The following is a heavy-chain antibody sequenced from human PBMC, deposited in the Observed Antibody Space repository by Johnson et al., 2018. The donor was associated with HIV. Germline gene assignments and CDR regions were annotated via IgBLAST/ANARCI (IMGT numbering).Heavy chain of an antibody. D-gene: IGHD5-24*01. CDR1: GFTFSSYA. CDR3: AREEEGRVLQLHAFDI. V-gene: IGHV3-64*01. Sequence: EVQLVESGGGLVQPGGSLRLSCAASGFTFSSYAMHWVRQAPGKGLEYVSAISSNGGSTYYANSVKGRFTISRDNSKNTLYRQMGSLRAEDMAVYYCAREEEGRVLQLHAFDIWGQGTMVTVSS. CDR2: ISSNGGST. J-gene: IGHJ3*02.